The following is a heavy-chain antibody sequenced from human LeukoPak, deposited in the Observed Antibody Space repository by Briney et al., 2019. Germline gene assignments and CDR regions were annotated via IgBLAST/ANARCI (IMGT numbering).Heavy chain of an antibody. Sequence: VASVKVSCTASGYTFSIYDINWVRQATGQGLEWMGWMNPNSGNAGYAQKFQGRVTMTRNTSINTAYMELSSLRSEDTAVYYCARGRYYDFWSGYYGTKTFDYWGQGTLVTVSS. CDR1: GYTFSIYD. J-gene: IGHJ4*02. D-gene: IGHD3-3*01. V-gene: IGHV1-8*01. CDR2: MNPNSGNA. CDR3: ARGRYYDFWSGYYGTKTFDY.